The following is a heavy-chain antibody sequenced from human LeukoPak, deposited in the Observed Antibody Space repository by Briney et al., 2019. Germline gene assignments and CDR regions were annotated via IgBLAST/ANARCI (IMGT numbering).Heavy chain of an antibody. J-gene: IGHJ4*02. V-gene: IGHV5-51*01. Sequence: GESLKISCKGSGYSFTTYWIGWVRQMPGRGLEWMGIIYPGDSDTRYSPSFQGQVTMSADKSVGTAYLQWTSLKASDSAMYFCARYIDAYNYFGSWGQGTLVTVSS. CDR3: ARYIDAYNYFGS. D-gene: IGHD5-24*01. CDR1: GYSFTTYW. CDR2: IYPGDSDT.